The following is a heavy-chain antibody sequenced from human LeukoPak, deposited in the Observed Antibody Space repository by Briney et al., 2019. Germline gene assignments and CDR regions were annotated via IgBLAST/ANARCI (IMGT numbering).Heavy chain of an antibody. CDR2: INEDGRTI. D-gene: IGHD4-23*01. Sequence: GGSPRLSCVASGFTTSSYWMHWVRQVPGMGLVWVSRINEDGRTINYADSVRGRFTISRDYATNTVTLQMNSLRAEDTAVYHCVRDFGGPSDYWGQGTLVTVSS. CDR1: GFTTSSYW. CDR3: VRDFGGPSDY. J-gene: IGHJ4*02. V-gene: IGHV3-74*01.